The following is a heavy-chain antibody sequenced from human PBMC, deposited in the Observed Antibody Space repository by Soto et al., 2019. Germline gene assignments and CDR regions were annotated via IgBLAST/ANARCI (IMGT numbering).Heavy chain of an antibody. Sequence: ASVKVSCKASGFTFTSFYMHWVRQAPGQGPEWMGIMYPYGGSTGYAQKFQGRVTLTRDTSTRTDYMELSSLRSDDTAVYYCAILYYYDSGDYYSNYQYYGMDVWGQGTTVTVSS. J-gene: IGHJ6*02. D-gene: IGHD3-22*01. CDR1: GFTFTSFY. V-gene: IGHV1-46*01. CDR2: MYPYGGST. CDR3: AILYYYDSGDYYSNYQYYGMDV.